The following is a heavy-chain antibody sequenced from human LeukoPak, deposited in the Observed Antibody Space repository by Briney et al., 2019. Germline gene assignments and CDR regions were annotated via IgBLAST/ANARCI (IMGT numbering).Heavy chain of an antibody. CDR3: ARGRSNYYGMDV. Sequence: SETLSLTCAVYGGSFSGYYWSWIRQPPGKGLEWIGEINHSGSTSYNPSLKSRVTMSVDTSKNLFSLKVSSVTAADTAVYYCARGRSNYYGMDVWGQGTTVTVSS. D-gene: IGHD1-26*01. V-gene: IGHV4-34*01. J-gene: IGHJ6*02. CDR2: INHSGST. CDR1: GGSFSGYY.